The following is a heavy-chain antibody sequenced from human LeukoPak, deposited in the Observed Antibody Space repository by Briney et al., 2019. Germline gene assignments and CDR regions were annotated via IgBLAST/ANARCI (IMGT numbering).Heavy chain of an antibody. CDR1: GGSISSSSYY. Sequence: SGTLSLTCTVSGGSISSSSYYWGWIRQPPGKGLEWIGSIYYSGSTYYNPSLKSRVTISVDTSKNQFSLKLSSVTAADTAVYYCARRSGYYLPFDYWGQGTLVTVSS. V-gene: IGHV4-39*01. D-gene: IGHD3-3*01. CDR3: ARRSGYYLPFDY. J-gene: IGHJ4*02. CDR2: IYYSGST.